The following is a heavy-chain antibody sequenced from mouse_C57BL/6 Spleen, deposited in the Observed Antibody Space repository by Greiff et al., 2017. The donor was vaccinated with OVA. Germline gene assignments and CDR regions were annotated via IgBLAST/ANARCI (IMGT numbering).Heavy chain of an antibody. D-gene: IGHD4-1*01. Sequence: EVHLVESGGGLVQPGGSLSLSCAASGFTFTDYYMSWVRQPPGKALEWLGFIRNKANGYTTEYSASVKGRFTISRDNSQSILYLQMNALRAEDSATYYCARYNWDYYAMDYWGQGTSVTVSS. J-gene: IGHJ4*01. CDR2: IRNKANGYTT. CDR3: ARYNWDYYAMDY. CDR1: GFTFTDYY. V-gene: IGHV7-3*01.